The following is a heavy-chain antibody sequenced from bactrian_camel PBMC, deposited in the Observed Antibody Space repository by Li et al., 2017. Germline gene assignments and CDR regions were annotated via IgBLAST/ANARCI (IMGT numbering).Heavy chain of an antibody. Sequence: VQLVESGGGLAQPGGSLRLSCAASGVTVSSSHMSWVRQPPGKGLEWVSHIDSAVGTGHAEAVKGRATISRDNAKNTLYLPLNSLKTEDTAMDYCVMHPGVWGVGYWGQGTQVTVS. CDR1: GVTVSSSH. D-gene: IGHD5*01. J-gene: IGHJ4*01. V-gene: IGHV3S40*01. CDR2: IDSAVGT. CDR3: VMHPGVWGVGY.